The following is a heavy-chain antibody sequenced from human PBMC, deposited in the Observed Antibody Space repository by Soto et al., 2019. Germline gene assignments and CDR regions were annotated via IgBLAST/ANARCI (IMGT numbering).Heavy chain of an antibody. Sequence: HPGGSLRLSCEGSGFTFSAYAMNWVRQAPGEGLEWVSYISSRSDTLYYADSVKGRFTISRDNAKNSVYLQVNNLRDEDTAVYYCARDWDIVILSVPIPNYNYGMDVWGQGTTVTVSS. CDR3: ARDWDIVILSVPIPNYNYGMDV. J-gene: IGHJ6*02. CDR1: GFTFSAYA. CDR2: ISSRSDTL. D-gene: IGHD2-15*01. V-gene: IGHV3-48*02.